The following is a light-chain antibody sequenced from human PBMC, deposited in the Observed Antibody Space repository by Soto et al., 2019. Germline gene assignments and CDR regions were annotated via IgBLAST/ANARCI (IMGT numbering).Light chain of an antibody. CDR3: QQYGSSPPFT. CDR2: GGS. V-gene: IGKV3-20*01. Sequence: DIVLTQSPGTLSLSPGERSTLSCMAIQSLTNSRLAWYQQKPGQAPKVLIYGGSNRATGIPDRFSGSGSGTDFTLTISRLEPEDFAVYYCQQYGSSPPFTVGPVTKVEIK. J-gene: IGKJ1*01. CDR1: QSLTNSR.